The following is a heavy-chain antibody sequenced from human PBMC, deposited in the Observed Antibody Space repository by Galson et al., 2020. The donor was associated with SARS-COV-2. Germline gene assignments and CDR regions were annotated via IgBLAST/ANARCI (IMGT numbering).Heavy chain of an antibody. CDR1: GGSFSSYD. D-gene: IGHD3-16*01. V-gene: IGHV1-69*13. CDR3: ARGEVQTLEY. Sequence: SVKVSCKASGGSFSSYDINWVRQAPGQGLAWMGGINHIFDTAKYAQKFQGRVTITADESATTAYMELTSLRSEDTAVYFCARGEVQTLEYWGQGTLVTVAS. J-gene: IGHJ4*02. CDR2: INHIFDTA.